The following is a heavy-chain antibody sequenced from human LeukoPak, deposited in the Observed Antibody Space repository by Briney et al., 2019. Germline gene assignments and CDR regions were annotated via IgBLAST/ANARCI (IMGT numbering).Heavy chain of an antibody. V-gene: IGHV1-69*13. D-gene: IGHD6-6*01. CDR1: GCTFSSYA. CDR3: ARIKEYSSSPIYY. CDR2: IIPVFGTA. J-gene: IGHJ4*02. Sequence: SVKVSCKASGCTFSSYAISWVRQAPGQGLEWMGGIIPVFGTATYAQKFQGRVTNTADESTSTAYVELSSLRSEDTAVYYCARIKEYSSSPIYYWGQGTLVTVSS.